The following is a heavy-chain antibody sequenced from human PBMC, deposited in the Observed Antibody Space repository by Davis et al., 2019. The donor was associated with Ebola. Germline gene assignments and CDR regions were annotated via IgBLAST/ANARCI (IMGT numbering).Heavy chain of an antibody. CDR2: INQDGSEK. V-gene: IGHV3-7*03. Sequence: GESLKISCAASGFTFSNYAMSWVRQVPGKGMEWVANINQDGSEKYYVDSVKGRFTISRDDPKKSLYLQMNSLRAEDTALYYCARKGSYWYFDLWGRGTLVTVSS. CDR3: ARKGSYWYFDL. CDR1: GFTFSNYA. J-gene: IGHJ2*01.